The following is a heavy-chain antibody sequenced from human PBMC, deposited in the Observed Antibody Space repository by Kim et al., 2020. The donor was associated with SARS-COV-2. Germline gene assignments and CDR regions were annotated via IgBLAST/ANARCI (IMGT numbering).Heavy chain of an antibody. V-gene: IGHV3-11*04. CDR3: ASTGYSSSWIDY. J-gene: IGHJ4*02. Sequence: YYLDSEKGQFTIPRAKAKNAPYLQRNSLRDEDTAVYYCASTGYSSSWIDYWGQGTLVTVSS. D-gene: IGHD6-13*01.